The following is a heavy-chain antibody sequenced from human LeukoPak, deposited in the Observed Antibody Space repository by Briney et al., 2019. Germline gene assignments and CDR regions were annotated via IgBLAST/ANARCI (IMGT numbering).Heavy chain of an antibody. Sequence: SETLSLTCTVSGGSISSYYWSWIRQPPGKGLEWIGYIYYSGSTNYNPSLKSRVTISVDTSKNQFSLKLSSVTAADTAVYYCAREVVGSGSYYAFDIWGQGTMVTVSS. CDR2: IYYSGST. CDR3: AREVVGSGSYYAFDI. D-gene: IGHD3-10*01. CDR1: GGSISSYY. V-gene: IGHV4-59*01. J-gene: IGHJ3*02.